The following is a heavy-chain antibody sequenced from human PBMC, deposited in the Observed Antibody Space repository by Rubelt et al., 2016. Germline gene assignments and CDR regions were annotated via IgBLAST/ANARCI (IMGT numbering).Heavy chain of an antibody. CDR2: ISAYNGNT. D-gene: IGHD6-13*01. V-gene: IGHV1-18*01. CDR1: GYTFTSYG. Sequence: QVQLVQSGAEVKKPGASVKVSCKASGYTFTSYGISWVRQAPGQGLEWMGWISAYNGNTNYAQKRQGRVTMTTDTSTRTAYMELRSLRSDDTAVYYCARVISGVEYSSSWHFDYWGQGTLVTVSS. J-gene: IGHJ4*02. CDR3: ARVISGVEYSSSWHFDY.